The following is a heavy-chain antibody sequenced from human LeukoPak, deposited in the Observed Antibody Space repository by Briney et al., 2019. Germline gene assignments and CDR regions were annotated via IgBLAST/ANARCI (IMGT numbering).Heavy chain of an antibody. J-gene: IGHJ4*02. V-gene: IGHV3-23*01. CDR1: GFTFISFA. Sequence: GGSLRLSCAASGFTFISFAMSWVRQAPGKGLEWVSTISRTGVATYYANSVKGRFTISRDNSKNTVYLQMNSLRAEDTAVYYCAKHSHDGSAPYYEVQFDSWGQGTLVTVSS. CDR2: ISRTGVAT. D-gene: IGHD3-22*01. CDR3: AKHSHDGSAPYYEVQFDS.